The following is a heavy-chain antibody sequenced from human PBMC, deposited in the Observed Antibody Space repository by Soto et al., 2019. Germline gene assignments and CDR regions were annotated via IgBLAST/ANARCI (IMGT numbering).Heavy chain of an antibody. Sequence: SETLSLTCAVYGGSFSGYYWSWIRQPPGKGLEWIGEINHSGSTNYNPSLKSRVTISVDTSKNQFSLKLSSVTAADTAVYYCARERPYYDFWSGYSSNTNYYYYMDVWGKGTTVTVSS. V-gene: IGHV4-34*01. CDR2: INHSGST. D-gene: IGHD3-3*01. CDR1: GGSFSGYY. CDR3: ARERPYYDFWSGYSSNTNYYYYMDV. J-gene: IGHJ6*03.